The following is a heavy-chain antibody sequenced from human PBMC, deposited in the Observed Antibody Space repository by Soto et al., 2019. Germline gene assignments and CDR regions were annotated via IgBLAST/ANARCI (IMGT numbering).Heavy chain of an antibody. CDR2: ISAYNGNT. V-gene: IGHV1-18*01. CDR3: ARDNLITMVRGVTILFDY. Sequence: ASVKVSCKASGYTFTSYGISWVRQAPGQGLEWMGWISAYNGNTNYAQKLQGRVTMTTDTSTSTAYMELRSLRSDDTAVYYCARDNLITMVRGVTILFDYWGQGTLVTVSS. D-gene: IGHD3-10*01. CDR1: GYTFTSYG. J-gene: IGHJ4*02.